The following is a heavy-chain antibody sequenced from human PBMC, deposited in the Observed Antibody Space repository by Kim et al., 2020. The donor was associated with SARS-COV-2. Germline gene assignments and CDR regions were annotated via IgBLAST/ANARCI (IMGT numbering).Heavy chain of an antibody. Sequence: SETLSLTCTVSGGSISSSSYYWGWIRQPPGKGLEWIGSIYYSGSTYYNPSLKSRVTISVDTSKNQFSLKLSSVTAADTAVYYCARDKGDGITMVRGVISPSYYVDYWGQGTLVTVSS. J-gene: IGHJ4*02. CDR2: IYYSGST. V-gene: IGHV4-39*07. D-gene: IGHD3-10*01. CDR1: GGSISSSSYY. CDR3: ARDKGDGITMVRGVISPSYYVDY.